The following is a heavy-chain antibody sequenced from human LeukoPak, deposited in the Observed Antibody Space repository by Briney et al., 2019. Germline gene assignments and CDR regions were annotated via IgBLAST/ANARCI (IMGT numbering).Heavy chain of an antibody. J-gene: IGHJ5*02. CDR1: GYTSTGYY. Sequence: GASVKVSCKASGYTSTGYYMHWVRQAPGQGLEWMGWINPNSGGTNYAQKFQGRVTMTRDTSISTAYMELSRLRSDDTAVYYCARENPLSFMVRGVILWFDPWGQGTLVTVSS. D-gene: IGHD3-10*01. V-gene: IGHV1-2*02. CDR3: ARENPLSFMVRGVILWFDP. CDR2: INPNSGGT.